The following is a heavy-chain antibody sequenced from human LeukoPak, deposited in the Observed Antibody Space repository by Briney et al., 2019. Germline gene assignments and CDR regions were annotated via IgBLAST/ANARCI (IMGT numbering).Heavy chain of an antibody. J-gene: IGHJ2*01. Sequence: SETLSLTCTVSGGSINFYYWSWIRQPTGKGLEWIGYIHYSGSTKYNPSLKSRVTMSLDTSKKQFSLNLYSVTTADTAVYYCARERGEYDILAGFSPRWDFDRWGRGSLVIVSS. CDR2: IHYSGST. D-gene: IGHD3-9*01. CDR3: ARERGEYDILAGFSPRWDFDR. V-gene: IGHV4-59*01. CDR1: GGSINFYY.